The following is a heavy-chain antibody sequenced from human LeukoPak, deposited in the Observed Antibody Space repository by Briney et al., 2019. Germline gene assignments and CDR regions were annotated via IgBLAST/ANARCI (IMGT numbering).Heavy chain of an antibody. Sequence: PAETLSLTSMVSVGSLFSSGYCSGWIRQPPGKGLEWIGSIYYSGSTYYNPSLKSRVTISVETSKNHFSLTLSSVAAADTAVYYCSADPSTAGQGKCFDAWGQGTLVTVSS. CDR3: SADPSTAGQGKCFDA. V-gene: IGHV4-39*02. J-gene: IGHJ4*02. D-gene: IGHD6-13*01. CDR1: VGSLFSSGYC. CDR2: IYYSGST.